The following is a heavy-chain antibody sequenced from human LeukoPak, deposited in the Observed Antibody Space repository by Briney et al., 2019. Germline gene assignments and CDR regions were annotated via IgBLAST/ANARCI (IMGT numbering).Heavy chain of an antibody. V-gene: IGHV4-39*07. Sequence: SETLSLTCTVSGGSISSSSYYWGWIRQPPGKGLEWIGSLYYSGSTYYNPSLKSRVTMSVDTSKNQFSLKMNSATAADTAVYFCARGGPTYYYDSSGYPLDYWGQGTLVTVSS. D-gene: IGHD3-22*01. CDR3: ARGGPTYYYDSSGYPLDY. CDR2: LYYSGST. CDR1: GGSISSSSYY. J-gene: IGHJ4*02.